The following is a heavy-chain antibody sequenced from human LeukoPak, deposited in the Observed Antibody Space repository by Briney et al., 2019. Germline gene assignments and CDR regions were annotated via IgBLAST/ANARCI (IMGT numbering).Heavy chain of an antibody. D-gene: IGHD5-24*01. J-gene: IGHJ5*02. V-gene: IGHV4-34*01. CDR3: ARHRRDGYNWTSWFDP. Sequence: SETLSLTCGVFGGSFRGYFWTWIRQSPGKGLEWIGEIDHIGNTNYNPSLKSRVTISVDTSKNQFSLKLSSVTAADTAVYYCARHRRDGYNWTSWFDPWGQGTLVTVSS. CDR2: IDHIGNT. CDR1: GGSFRGYF.